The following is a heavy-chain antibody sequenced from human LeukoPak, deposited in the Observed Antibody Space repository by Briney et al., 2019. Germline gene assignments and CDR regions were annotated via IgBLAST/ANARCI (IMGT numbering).Heavy chain of an antibody. J-gene: IGHJ4*02. CDR3: ARGRTSARYCSGGTCYSSSGKLDY. D-gene: IGHD2-15*01. Sequence: PSETLSLTCAAYGGSFSGYYWTWIRQPPGKGLEWIGEINHSGSTNYNPSLKSRVTISVDTSKNQFSLKLSSVTSADTAVYYCARGRTSARYCSGGTCYSSSGKLDYWGQGTLVTVSS. V-gene: IGHV4-34*01. CDR1: GGSFSGYY. CDR2: INHSGST.